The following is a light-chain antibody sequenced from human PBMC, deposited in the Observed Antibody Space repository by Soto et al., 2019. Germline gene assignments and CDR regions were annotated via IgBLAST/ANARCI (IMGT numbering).Light chain of an antibody. CDR1: SSNIGSNY. J-gene: IGLJ3*02. Sequence: QSVLTQPPSASGTPGQRVTISCSGSSSNIGSNYVYWYQQLPGTAPKLLIYRNNQRPSGVPDRFSGSKSGTSASLAISGLRSEDEADYYCAAWDDSLSGRWVFGGGTKLTAL. CDR2: RNN. CDR3: AAWDDSLSGRWV. V-gene: IGLV1-47*01.